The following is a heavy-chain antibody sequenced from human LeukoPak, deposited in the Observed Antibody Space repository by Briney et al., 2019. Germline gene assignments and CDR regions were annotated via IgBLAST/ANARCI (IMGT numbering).Heavy chain of an antibody. CDR3: ARDQGTTVTPNWFDP. V-gene: IGHV3-7*01. D-gene: IGHD4-11*01. CDR2: IKQDGSEK. CDR1: GFTFSSYW. J-gene: IGHJ5*02. Sequence: PGGSLRLSCAASGFTFSSYWMSWVRQAPGKGLEWVANIKQDGSEKYYVDSVKGRFTISRDNAKNSLYLQMNSLRAEDTAVYYCARDQGTTVTPNWFDPWGQGTLVTVSS.